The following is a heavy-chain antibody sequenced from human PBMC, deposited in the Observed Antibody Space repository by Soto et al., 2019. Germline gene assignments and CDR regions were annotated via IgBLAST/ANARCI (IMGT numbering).Heavy chain of an antibody. D-gene: IGHD2-8*01. V-gene: IGHV4-31*03. CDR3: ARWGGFCPDGVCAAPFDP. Sequence: QVQLQESGPGLVKPSQTLSLTCTVSGGSIRSAGHYWSWIRQHPGKGLEWIGYINHSGTTFYNPSLKSRLTISVDTSENQFSLRLTSVTAADTAVYFCARWGGFCPDGVCAAPFDPWGQGTLVTVSS. CDR2: INHSGTT. CDR1: GGSIRSAGHY. J-gene: IGHJ5*02.